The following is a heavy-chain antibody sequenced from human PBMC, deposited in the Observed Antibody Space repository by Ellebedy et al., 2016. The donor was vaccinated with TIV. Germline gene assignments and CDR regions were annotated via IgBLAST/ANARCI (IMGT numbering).Heavy chain of an antibody. D-gene: IGHD2-2*01. V-gene: IGHV3-48*02. CDR3: VITHEGRCSSTSCFLDV. CDR2: ISSSGNTV. Sequence: GGSLRLSXAASGFTFSSYRMNWVRQAPGKGLEWVSFISSSGNTVYYGDSVRGRFTISRDNAKKSLNLQMNSLRDEDTAVYYCVITHEGRCSSTSCFLDVWGNGTTVTVSS. CDR1: GFTFSSYR. J-gene: IGHJ6*04.